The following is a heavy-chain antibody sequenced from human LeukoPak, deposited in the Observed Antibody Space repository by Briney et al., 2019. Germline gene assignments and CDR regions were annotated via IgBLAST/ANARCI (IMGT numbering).Heavy chain of an antibody. J-gene: IGHJ4*02. CDR1: GYTFTSYD. V-gene: IGHV1-8*01. Sequence: KPGASVKVSCKASGYTFTSYDVNWVRQATGQGLEWMGWMNPNSGNTGYAQKFQGRVTMTRDTSISTAYMELSRPRSDDTAVYYCARLMTTAPLGFDYWGQGTLVTVSS. CDR2: MNPNSGNT. CDR3: ARLMTTAPLGFDY. D-gene: IGHD4-17*01.